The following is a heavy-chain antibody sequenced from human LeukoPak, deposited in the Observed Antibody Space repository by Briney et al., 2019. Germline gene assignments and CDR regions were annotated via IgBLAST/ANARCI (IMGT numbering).Heavy chain of an antibody. V-gene: IGHV1-2*02. CDR3: ARGGAVLAFYYYYYMDV. CDR2: INPNSGGT. J-gene: IGHJ6*03. CDR1: GYTFTGYY. D-gene: IGHD2-8*01. Sequence: AASVKVSCKASGYTFTGYYMHWVRQAPGQGLEWMGWINPNSGGTNYAQKFQGRVTMTRDTSISTAYMELSRLRSDDTAVYYCARGGAVLAFYYYYYMDVWGKGTTVTISS.